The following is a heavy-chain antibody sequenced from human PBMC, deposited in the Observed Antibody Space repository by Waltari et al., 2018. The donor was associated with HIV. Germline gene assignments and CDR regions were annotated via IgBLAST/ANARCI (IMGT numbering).Heavy chain of an antibody. CDR1: EVSFGPFA. J-gene: IGHJ4*02. V-gene: IGHV3-30*02. CDR3: AKDFKARGLEPSYIDS. CDR2: IRFDASEE. Sequence: VRLVESGGGVIQPGGSLRLSWITSEVSFGPFAFSWVRPAPGTGLEWVSFIRFDASEEFYLESVKARFTVSRDNSKNTLFLQMSGLRVDDTAIYFCAKDFKARGLEPSYIDSWGQGSSVTVSS.